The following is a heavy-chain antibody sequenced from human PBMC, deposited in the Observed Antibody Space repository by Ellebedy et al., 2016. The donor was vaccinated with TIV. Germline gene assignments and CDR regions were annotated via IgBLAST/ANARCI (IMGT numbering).Heavy chain of an antibody. V-gene: IGHV3-23*01. CDR2: ISGSGGST. Sequence: PGGSLRLSCAASGFTFSSYAMSWVRQAPGKGLEWVSAISGSGGSTYYADSVKGRFTISRDNSKNTRYLQMNSLRAEDTAVYYCANRAQDFGVVIHFDYWGQGTLVTVSS. J-gene: IGHJ4*02. D-gene: IGHD3-3*01. CDR1: GFTFSSYA. CDR3: ANRAQDFGVVIHFDY.